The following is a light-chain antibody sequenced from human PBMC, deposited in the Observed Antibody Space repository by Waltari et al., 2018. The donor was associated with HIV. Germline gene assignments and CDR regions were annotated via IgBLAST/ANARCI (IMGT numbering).Light chain of an antibody. Sequence: QSALTQPRSMSGSPGQSVTISCTGTSSDVGGYNYVSWYQQHPGKAPKLMIFDVNKRPSGVPDRFSGSKAGNTSSLTISGLQAEYEADYYCCSHADHYTWVFGGGTKLPVL. V-gene: IGLV2-11*01. J-gene: IGLJ3*02. CDR2: DVN. CDR1: SSDVGGYNY. CDR3: CSHADHYTWV.